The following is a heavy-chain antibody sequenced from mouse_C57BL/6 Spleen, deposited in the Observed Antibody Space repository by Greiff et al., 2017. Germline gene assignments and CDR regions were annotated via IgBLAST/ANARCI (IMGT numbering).Heavy chain of an antibody. J-gene: IGHJ4*01. Sequence: VQLQQPGAELVRPGSSVKLSCKASGYTFTSYWMHWVKQRPIQGLEWIGNIDPSDSETHYNQKFKDKATLTVDKSSSTAYMQLSSLTSEDSAVYYGARWGDSSGYARDYWGQGTSVTVSS. CDR1: GYTFTSYW. CDR2: IDPSDSET. D-gene: IGHD3-2*02. CDR3: ARWGDSSGYARDY. V-gene: IGHV1-52*01.